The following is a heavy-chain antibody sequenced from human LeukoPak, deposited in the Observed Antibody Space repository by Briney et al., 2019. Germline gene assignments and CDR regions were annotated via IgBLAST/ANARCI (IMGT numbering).Heavy chain of an antibody. V-gene: IGHV3-21*01. CDR3: ARHLSGVTGYTYGRGIDY. D-gene: IGHD5-18*01. Sequence: GGSLRLSCAASEFTFSSYTMNWVRQAPGKGLEWVSSISSSSSYIHYVDSVKGRFTISRDNAKNSLYLQMNSLRAEDTAVYYCARHLSGVTGYTYGRGIDYWGQGTLVTVSS. CDR2: ISSSSSYI. J-gene: IGHJ4*02. CDR1: EFTFSSYT.